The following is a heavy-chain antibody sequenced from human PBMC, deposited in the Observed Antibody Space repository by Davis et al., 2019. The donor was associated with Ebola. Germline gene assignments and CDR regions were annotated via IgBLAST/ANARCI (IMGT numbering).Heavy chain of an antibody. CDR3: AKDIQLAVAGTPPYYGMDV. CDR2: INAGNGNT. V-gene: IGHV1-3*01. D-gene: IGHD6-19*01. J-gene: IGHJ6*02. Sequence: MPGGSLRLSCAASGFTFSSYAMHWVRQAPGQRLEWMGWINAGNGNTKYSQKFQGRVTITRDTSASTAYMELSSLRAEDTAVYYCAKDIQLAVAGTPPYYGMDVWGQGTTVTVSS. CDR1: GFTFSSYA.